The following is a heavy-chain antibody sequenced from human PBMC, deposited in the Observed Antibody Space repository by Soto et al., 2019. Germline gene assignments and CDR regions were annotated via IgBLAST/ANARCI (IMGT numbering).Heavy chain of an antibody. V-gene: IGHV1-69*08. CDR1: GGTFSSYT. J-gene: IGHJ4*02. CDR3: ARDPGIVVVPAAPSDY. CDR2: IIPILGIA. Sequence: QVQLVQSGAEVKKPGSSVKVSCKASGGTFSSYTISWVRQAPGQGLEWMGRIIPILGIANYAQKFQGRVTITADKSTSTVYMELSSLRSEDTAVYYCARDPGIVVVPAAPSDYWGQGTLVTVSS. D-gene: IGHD2-2*01.